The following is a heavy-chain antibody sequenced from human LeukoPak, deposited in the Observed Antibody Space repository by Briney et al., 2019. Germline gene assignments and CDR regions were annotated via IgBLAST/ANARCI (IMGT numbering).Heavy chain of an antibody. V-gene: IGHV3-30*18. J-gene: IGHJ4*02. CDR3: AKDAWTYYYDSSGYYDY. Sequence: GGSLKLSCAASGFTFSSYGMHWVRQAPGKGLEWVAVISYDGSNKYYADSVKGRFTISRDNSKNTLYLQMNSLRAEDTAVYYCAKDAWTYYYDSSGYYDYWGQGTLVTVSS. CDR2: ISYDGSNK. D-gene: IGHD3-22*01. CDR1: GFTFSSYG.